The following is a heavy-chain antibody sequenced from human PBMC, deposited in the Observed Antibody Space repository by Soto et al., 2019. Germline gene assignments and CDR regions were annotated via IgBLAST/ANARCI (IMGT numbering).Heavy chain of an antibody. CDR2: IYHSGST. D-gene: IGHD6-19*01. V-gene: IGHV4-4*02. CDR1: SGSIRSSNW. Sequence: QVQLQESGPGLVKPSGTLSLTCAVSSGSIRSSNWWSWVRQPPGKGLERIGEIYHSGSTNDNPSLKSRVTISVDQSTNHFSLRLSSVSTADTAVYYCAGGINVAGTWRDGFDIWGQVTMVTVSS. CDR3: AGGINVAGTWRDGFDI. J-gene: IGHJ3*02.